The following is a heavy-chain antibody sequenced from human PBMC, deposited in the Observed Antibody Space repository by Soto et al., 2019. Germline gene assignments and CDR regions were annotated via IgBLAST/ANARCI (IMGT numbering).Heavy chain of an antibody. CDR3: ARDGCSSGSCYVSGGMDV. Sequence: PGGSLRLSCAASGFTFSSYSMNWVRQAPGKGLEWVSSISSSSSYIYYADSVKGRFTISRDNAKNSLYLQMNSLRAEDTAVYYCARDGCSSGSCYVSGGMDVWGQGTTVTVSS. V-gene: IGHV3-21*01. D-gene: IGHD2-15*01. J-gene: IGHJ6*02. CDR2: ISSSSSYI. CDR1: GFTFSSYS.